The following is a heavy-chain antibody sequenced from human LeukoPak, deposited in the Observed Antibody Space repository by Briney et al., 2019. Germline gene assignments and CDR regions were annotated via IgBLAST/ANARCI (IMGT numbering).Heavy chain of an antibody. CDR1: GFTFSRYG. CDR2: IKQDGSET. J-gene: IGHJ4*02. V-gene: IGHV3-7*03. CDR3: ARDKGDYDTSGSLFIF. D-gene: IGHD3-22*01. Sequence: GGSLRLSCAASGFTFSRYGMHWVRQAPGKGLEWVANIKQDGSETYYVDSMKGRFTISRDNAKNSLYLQMNSLRAEDTAVYYCARDKGDYDTSGSLFIFGGQGTLVTVSS.